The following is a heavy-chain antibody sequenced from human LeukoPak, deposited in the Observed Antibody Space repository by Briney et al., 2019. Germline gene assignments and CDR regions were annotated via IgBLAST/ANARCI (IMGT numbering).Heavy chain of an antibody. J-gene: IGHJ4*02. CDR2: IRYDGSNE. D-gene: IGHD5-18*01. CDR3: ARDPSVDTAMVQAGYFDY. CDR1: GFTFSSYG. Sequence: PGGSLRLSCAASGFTFSSYGMHWVRQAPGKGLEWVAFIRYDGSNEYYADSVKGRFTISRDNSKNTLYVQMNSLRIEDTAVYYCARDPSVDTAMVQAGYFDYWGQGTLVTVSS. V-gene: IGHV3-30*02.